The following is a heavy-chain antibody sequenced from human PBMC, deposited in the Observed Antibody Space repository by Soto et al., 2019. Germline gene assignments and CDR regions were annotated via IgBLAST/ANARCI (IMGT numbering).Heavy chain of an antibody. D-gene: IGHD6-6*01. CDR3: ARRVSPPYAFDI. J-gene: IGHJ3*02. CDR2: IYYSGST. V-gene: IGHV4-31*03. CDR1: GGSIRSAGYY. Sequence: TLSLTCTISGGSIRSAGYYWTWIRQHPGKGLEWIGYIYYSGSTYYNPSLKSRVTISVDTSKNLFSLNLSSVTAADTGVYYCARRVSPPYAFDIWGQGTMVTVSS.